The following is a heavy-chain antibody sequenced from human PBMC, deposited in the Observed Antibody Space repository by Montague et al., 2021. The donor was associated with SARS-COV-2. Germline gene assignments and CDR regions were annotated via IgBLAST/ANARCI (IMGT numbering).Heavy chain of an antibody. CDR1: GGSISSYY. D-gene: IGHD3-9*01. CDR3: ARHALGYFDWLNEGYFDY. CDR2: IYYSGST. V-gene: IGHV4-59*08. Sequence: SKTLSLTCTVSGGSISSYYWSWIRQPPGKGLEWIGYIYYSGSTNYNPSLKSRVTISVDTSKNQFSLKLSSVTAADTAVYYCARHALGYFDWLNEGYFDYWGQGTLGPVSS. J-gene: IGHJ4*02.